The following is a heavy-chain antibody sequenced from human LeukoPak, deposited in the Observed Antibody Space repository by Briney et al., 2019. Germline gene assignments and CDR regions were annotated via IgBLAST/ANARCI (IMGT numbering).Heavy chain of an antibody. V-gene: IGHV3-23*01. D-gene: IGHD3-10*01. CDR3: AKDLPEYYSGSESPPS. J-gene: IGHJ4*02. CDR2: ITVRATAT. CDR1: GFTFNNYA. Sequence: QPGGSLRLSCAASGFTFNNYAMNWVRQAPGKGPEWVSYITVRATATYYADSVNGRFTISRDDSQSILYLHMNSLRVDDTAVYYCAKDLPEYYSGSESPPSWGQGTLVTVSS.